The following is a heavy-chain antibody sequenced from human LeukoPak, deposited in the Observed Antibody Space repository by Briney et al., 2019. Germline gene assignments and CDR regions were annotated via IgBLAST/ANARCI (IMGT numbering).Heavy chain of an antibody. D-gene: IGHD3-10*01. Sequence: ASVNVSCKASGYTFTNYDISWVRQAPGHGLEWMGWIRSFNGDTNYAQKFQGRVTITADTSTSTAYMELRSLRSDDTAVYYCARGWELLSWGQGTLVTVSS. CDR3: ARGWELLS. CDR1: GYTFTNYD. CDR2: IRSFNGDT. V-gene: IGHV1-18*01. J-gene: IGHJ5*02.